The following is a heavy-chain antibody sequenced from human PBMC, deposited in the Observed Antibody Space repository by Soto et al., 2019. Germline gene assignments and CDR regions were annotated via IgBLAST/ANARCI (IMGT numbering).Heavy chain of an antibody. CDR2: IYYSGST. J-gene: IGHJ4*02. CDR3: ARARFLEWLGSYYFDY. CDR1: GGSFSGYY. Sequence: SETLSLTCAVYGGSFSGYYWSWIRQHPGKGLEWIGYIYYSGSTYYNPSLKSRVTISVDTSKNQFSLKLSSVTAADTAVYYCARARFLEWLGSYYFDYWGQGTLVTVSS. D-gene: IGHD3-3*01. V-gene: IGHV4-31*11.